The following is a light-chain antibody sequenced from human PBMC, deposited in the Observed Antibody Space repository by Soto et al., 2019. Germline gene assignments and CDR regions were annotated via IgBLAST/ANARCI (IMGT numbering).Light chain of an antibody. J-gene: IGLJ2*01. CDR3: SSYTRTITLPVI. CDR1: SSDVGGYNY. V-gene: IGLV2-14*01. Sequence: QSALTQPASVSGSPGQSITISCTGTSSDVGGYNYVSWYQQHPGKAPQLMIYDVSNRPSGVSNRFSGSKSGNTASLTISGLQAEDEADYYCSSYTRTITLPVIFGGGTKLTVL. CDR2: DVS.